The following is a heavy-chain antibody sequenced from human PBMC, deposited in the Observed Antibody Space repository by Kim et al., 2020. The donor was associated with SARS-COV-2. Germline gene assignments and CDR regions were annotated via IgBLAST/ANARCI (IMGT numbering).Heavy chain of an antibody. CDR3: ASQVAGDDLVDADYYYGLDV. CDR2: IYYSGTT. Sequence: SETLSLTCTVSGGSISTSSYFWGWIRQPPGKGPEWIGSIYYSGTTFHNPSLKSRVTLSVDTSKNQFSLKMNSVTAADTAVYFCASQVAGDDLVDADYYYGLDVWGPGITVTVSS. V-gene: IGHV4-39*01. D-gene: IGHD6-19*01. J-gene: IGHJ6*02. CDR1: GGSISTSSYF.